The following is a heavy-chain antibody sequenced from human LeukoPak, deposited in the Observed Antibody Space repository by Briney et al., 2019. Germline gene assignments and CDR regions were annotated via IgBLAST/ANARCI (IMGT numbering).Heavy chain of an antibody. J-gene: IGHJ4*02. CDR3: ARGDRYYDSSFDY. V-gene: IGHV3-30-3*01. CDR2: ISYDGSNK. CDR1: GFTFSTYA. D-gene: IGHD3-22*01. Sequence: GGSLRLSCTASGFTFSTYAIHWVRQAPGKGLEWVAVISYDGSNKYYADSVKGRFTIFRDNSKNTLYVQMNSLRAEGTAVYYCARGDRYYDSSFDYWGQGTLVTVSS.